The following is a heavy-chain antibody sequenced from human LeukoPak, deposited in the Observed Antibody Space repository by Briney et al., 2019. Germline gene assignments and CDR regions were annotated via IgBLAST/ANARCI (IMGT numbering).Heavy chain of an antibody. CDR3: ATDQTVAGTLGYYYGMDV. V-gene: IGHV1-24*01. CDR1: GYTLTELS. CDR2: FDPEDGET. D-gene: IGHD6-19*01. J-gene: IGHJ6*02. Sequence: ASVKVSCKVSGYTLTELSMHWVRQAPGKGIEWMGGFDPEDGETIYAQKFQGRVTMTEDTSTDTAYMELSSLRSEDTAVYYCATDQTVAGTLGYYYGMDVWGQGTTVTVSS.